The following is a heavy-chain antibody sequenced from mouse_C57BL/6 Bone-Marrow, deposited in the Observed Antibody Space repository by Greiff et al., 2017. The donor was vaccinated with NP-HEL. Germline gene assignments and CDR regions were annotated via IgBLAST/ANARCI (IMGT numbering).Heavy chain of an antibody. V-gene: IGHV5-12*01. CDR1: GFTFSDYY. J-gene: IGHJ4*01. CDR3: ARHITTVVAPGAMDY. Sequence: GQLVESGGGLVQPGGSLKLSCAASGFTFSDYYMYWVRQTPEKRLEWVAYISNGGGSTYYPDTVKGRFTISRDNAKNTLYLQMSRLKSEDTAMYYCARHITTVVAPGAMDYWGQGTSVTVSS. D-gene: IGHD1-1*01. CDR2: ISNGGGST.